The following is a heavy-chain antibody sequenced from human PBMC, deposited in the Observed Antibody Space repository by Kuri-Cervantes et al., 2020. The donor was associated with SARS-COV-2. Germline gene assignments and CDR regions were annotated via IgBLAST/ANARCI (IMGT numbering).Heavy chain of an antibody. Sequence: SVKVSCKASGGTFSSYAISWVRQAPGQGLEWMGRIIPILGTANYAQKFQGRVTITTDESTSTAYMELSSLRSEDTAVYYCARDREQLVARAYYYYYYMDVWGKGTTVTVSS. CDR1: GGTFSSYA. CDR2: IIPILGTA. CDR3: ARDREQLVARAYYYYYYMDV. V-gene: IGHV1-69*11. D-gene: IGHD6-13*01. J-gene: IGHJ6*03.